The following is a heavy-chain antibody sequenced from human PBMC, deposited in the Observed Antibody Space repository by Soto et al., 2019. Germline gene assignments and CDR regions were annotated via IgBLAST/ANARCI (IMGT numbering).Heavy chain of an antibody. J-gene: IGHJ4*02. CDR2: IKEDGSGK. Sequence: EVQLVESGGGLVQPGGSLRLSCTASGFTFSSYWMSWVRQAPGEGLGWVANIKEDGSGKYYVDSVKGRFSISRDNARNSLYLQMNSLRVEDTAVYYCVRVGRLGGYWGQGALVTVSS. D-gene: IGHD3-16*01. CDR1: GFTFSSYW. CDR3: VRVGRLGGY. V-gene: IGHV3-7*03.